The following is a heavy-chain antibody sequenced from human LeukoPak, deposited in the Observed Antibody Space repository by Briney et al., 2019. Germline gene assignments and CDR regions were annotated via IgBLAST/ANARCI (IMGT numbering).Heavy chain of an antibody. J-gene: IGHJ4*02. CDR2: INPSGGST. D-gene: IGHD3-22*01. CDR3: ARDVDYYYDSSGYLFDY. V-gene: IGHV1-46*01. CDR1: GCTFTTYY. Sequence: ASVKVSCKASGCTFTTYYMHWVRQAPGQGLEWMGIINPSGGSTSYAQKFQGRVTMTRDTSTSTVYMELSSLRSEDTAVYYCARDVDYYYDSSGYLFDYWGQGTLVTVSS.